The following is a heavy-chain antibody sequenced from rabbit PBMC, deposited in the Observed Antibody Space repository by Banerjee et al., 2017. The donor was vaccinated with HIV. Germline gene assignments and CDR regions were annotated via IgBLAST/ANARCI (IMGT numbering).Heavy chain of an antibody. CDR2: IYAGSSDTT. CDR1: GLDFSGSYW. CDR3: ARSSAGTDGYAYAGYVYATSFDL. D-gene: IGHD6-1*01. J-gene: IGHJ4*01. V-gene: IGHV1S45*01. Sequence: QQQLVESGGDLVKPGASLTLTCTASGLDFSGSYWMSWARQAPGKGLEWIACIYAGSSDTTYCASWVKGRFTISKTSSTTVTLQMTSLTDADTATYFCARSSAGTDGYAYAGYVYATSFDLWGPGTLVTVS.